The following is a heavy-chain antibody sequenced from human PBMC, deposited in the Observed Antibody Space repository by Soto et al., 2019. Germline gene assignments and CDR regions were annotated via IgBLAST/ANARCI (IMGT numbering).Heavy chain of an antibody. CDR1: GYSFTSYW. V-gene: IGHV5-51*01. J-gene: IGHJ6*04. D-gene: IGHD6-6*01. CDR3: ARVQYSSSSVGTFYYGMEV. Sequence: PVESLKISCKGSGYSFTSYWIGWVRQMPWKGLEWMGIIYPVDSDTRYSPSFQGQVTISDDKSISTAYLPWSSLKASDTAMYYCARVQYSSSSVGTFYYGMEVWGKGTTVNISS. CDR2: IYPVDSDT.